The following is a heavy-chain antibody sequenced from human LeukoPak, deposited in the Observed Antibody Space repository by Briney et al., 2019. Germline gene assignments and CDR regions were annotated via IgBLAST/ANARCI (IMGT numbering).Heavy chain of an antibody. D-gene: IGHD2-2*01. CDR3: ARGDDIVVVPAAMTFDY. J-gene: IGHJ4*02. CDR2: IYPGDSDT. CDR1: GYSFTSYW. Sequence: GESLKISCKGSGYSFTSYWIGWVRQMPGKGPEWMGIIYPGDSDTGYSPSFQGQVTISADKSISTAYLQWSSLKASDTAMYYCARGDDIVVVPAAMTFDYWGQGTLVTVSS. V-gene: IGHV5-51*01.